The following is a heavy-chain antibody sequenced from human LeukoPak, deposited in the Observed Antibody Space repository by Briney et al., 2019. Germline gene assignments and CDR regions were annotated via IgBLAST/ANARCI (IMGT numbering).Heavy chain of an antibody. CDR1: GYSFTNYW. V-gene: IGHV5-51*01. D-gene: IGHD1-26*01. CDR2: IYPGDSDT. J-gene: IGHJ4*02. Sequence: GEPLKISCKGFGYSFTNYWIGWVRQMPGKGLEWTGIIYPGDSDTRYSPSFQGQVTISADKSIRTAYLQWSSLKASDTAMYYCARHYSGSERRFDYWGQGTLVTVSS. CDR3: ARHYSGSERRFDY.